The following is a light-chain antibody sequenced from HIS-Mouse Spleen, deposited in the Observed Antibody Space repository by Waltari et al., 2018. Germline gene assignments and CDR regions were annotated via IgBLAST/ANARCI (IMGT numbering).Light chain of an antibody. CDR1: SSDVVGYNY. CDR2: EVS. J-gene: IGLJ2*01. Sequence: QSALTQPPSASGSPGQSVTISCTGTSSDVVGYNYVYWDQQHPGKAPKLMIYEVSKRPSGVPDRFSGSKSGNTASLTVSELQAEDEADYYCSSYVFGGGTKLTVL. V-gene: IGLV2-8*01. CDR3: SSYV.